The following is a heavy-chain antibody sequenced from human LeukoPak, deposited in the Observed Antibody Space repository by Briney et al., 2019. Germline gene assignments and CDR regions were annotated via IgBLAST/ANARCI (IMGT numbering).Heavy chain of an antibody. Sequence: GGSLRLSCAASGFTFSSYGMHWVRQAPGKGLEWVAVIWYDGSNKYYADSVKGRFTISRDNSKNTLYLQMNSLRAEDTAVYYCAKDGYYYDSSGPDYWGQGTLVTVSS. CDR3: AKDGYYYDSSGPDY. D-gene: IGHD3-22*01. V-gene: IGHV3-30*02. CDR2: IWYDGSNK. J-gene: IGHJ4*02. CDR1: GFTFSSYG.